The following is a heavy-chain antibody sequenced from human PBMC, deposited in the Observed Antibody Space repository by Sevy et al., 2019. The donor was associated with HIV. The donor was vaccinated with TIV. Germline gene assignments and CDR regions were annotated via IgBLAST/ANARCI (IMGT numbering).Heavy chain of an antibody. CDR3: AKDKAQEGSGSYYFDY. CDR1: GFTFDDYA. CDR2: ISWHGSTL. Sequence: GGSLRLSCAASGFTFDDYAMHWVRQAPGKGLEWVSAISWHGSTLGYADSVKGRFTISRDNAKNSLYLHMNSLRAEDAALYYCAKDKAQEGSGSYYFDYWGHGTLVTVSS. J-gene: IGHJ4*01. D-gene: IGHD3-10*01. V-gene: IGHV3-9*01.